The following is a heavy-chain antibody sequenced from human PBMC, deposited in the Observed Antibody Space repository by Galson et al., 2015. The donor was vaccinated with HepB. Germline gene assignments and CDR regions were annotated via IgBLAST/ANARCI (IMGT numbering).Heavy chain of an antibody. Sequence: SVKVSCKVSGYTLTELSTHWVRQAPGKGLEWMGGFDPEDGETIYAQKFQGRVTMTEDTSTDTAYMELSSLRSEDTAVYYCATAPICSGGSCYRPNSPFIDYWGQGTLVTVSS. D-gene: IGHD2-15*01. V-gene: IGHV1-24*01. CDR1: GYTLTELS. J-gene: IGHJ4*02. CDR3: ATAPICSGGSCYRPNSPFIDY. CDR2: FDPEDGET.